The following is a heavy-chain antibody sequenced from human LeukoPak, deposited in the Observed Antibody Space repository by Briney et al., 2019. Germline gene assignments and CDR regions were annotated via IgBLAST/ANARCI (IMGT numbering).Heavy chain of an antibody. CDR2: IFHTGHT. V-gene: IGHV4-30-2*01. J-gene: IGHJ4*02. CDR1: GGSISSGDYP. Sequence: PSQTLSLTCAVSGGSISSGDYPWSWIRQPPGKGLEWIGYIFHTGHTSYNPSLKSPVTISVDMSKNQLSLKLSSVTAADTAVYYCARGFYGSGSQFDYWGQGTLVTVSS. CDR3: ARGFYGSGSQFDY. D-gene: IGHD3-10*01.